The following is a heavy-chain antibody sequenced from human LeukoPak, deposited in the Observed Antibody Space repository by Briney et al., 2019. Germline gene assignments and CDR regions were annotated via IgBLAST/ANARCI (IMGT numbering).Heavy chain of an antibody. D-gene: IGHD3-22*01. CDR1: GFTFSSYA. CDR3: ARASPYYYDSSGYGGGYWFDY. V-gene: IGHV3-23*01. Sequence: GGSLRLSCAASGFTFSSYAMSWVRQAPGKGLEWVSAISGSGGSTYYADSVKGRFTISRDNSKNTLYLQMNSLRAEDTAVYYCARASPYYYDSSGYGGGYWFDYWGQGTLVTVSS. CDR2: ISGSGGST. J-gene: IGHJ4*02.